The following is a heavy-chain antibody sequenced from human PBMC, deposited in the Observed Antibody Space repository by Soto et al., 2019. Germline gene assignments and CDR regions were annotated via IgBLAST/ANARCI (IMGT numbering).Heavy chain of an antibody. CDR2: IYPGDSDT. Sequence: GESLKISCKGSGGSFTRYWIGWGRQMPGKGLEWMGIIYPGDSDTRYSPSFQGQVTISADKSISTAYLQWSSLKASDTAMYYCARHVANSISWYFYYGMDVWGQGTTVTVSS. CDR1: GGSFTRYW. J-gene: IGHJ6*02. V-gene: IGHV5-51*01. D-gene: IGHD6-13*01. CDR3: ARHVANSISWYFYYGMDV.